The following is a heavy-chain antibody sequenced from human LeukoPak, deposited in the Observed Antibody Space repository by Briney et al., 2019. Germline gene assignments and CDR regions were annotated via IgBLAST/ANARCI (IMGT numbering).Heavy chain of an antibody. CDR3: ARSSLIAARPSSY. CDR1: GFTFSDYY. D-gene: IGHD6-6*01. Sequence: PGGSLRLSCAASGFTFSDYYMSWIRQAPGKGLGWVSYISSSGSTIYYADSVKGRFTISRDNAKNSLYLQMNSLRAEDTAVYYCARSSLIAARPSSYWGQGTLVTVSS. V-gene: IGHV3-11*01. J-gene: IGHJ4*02. CDR2: ISSSGSTI.